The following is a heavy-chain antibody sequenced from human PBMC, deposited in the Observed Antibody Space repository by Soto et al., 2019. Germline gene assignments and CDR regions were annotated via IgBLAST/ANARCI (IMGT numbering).Heavy chain of an antibody. V-gene: IGHV4-30-2*01. CDR3: ARAADTAMAPFDY. Sequence: PSETLSLTCAVSGGSISSGGYSWSWIRQPPGKGLEWIGYIYHSGSTYYNPSLKSRVTISVDRSKNQFSLKLSSVTAADTAVYYCARAADTAMAPFDYWGQGTLVTGSS. D-gene: IGHD5-18*01. J-gene: IGHJ4*02. CDR2: IYHSGST. CDR1: GGSISSGGYS.